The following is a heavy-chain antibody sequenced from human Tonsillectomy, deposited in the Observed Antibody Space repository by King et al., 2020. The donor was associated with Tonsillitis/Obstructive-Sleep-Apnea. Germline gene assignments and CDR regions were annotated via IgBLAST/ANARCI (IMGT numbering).Heavy chain of an antibody. D-gene: IGHD2-15*01. Sequence: VQLPQWGAGLLKPSETLSLTCAVYGGSFSGYYWSWIRQPPGKGLEWIGEINHSGSTNYNPSLKSRVTISVDTSKNQFSLKLSSVTAADTAVYYCARGRGRRTPLTDWGQGTLVTVSS. CDR1: GGSFSGYY. CDR2: INHSGST. J-gene: IGHJ4*02. V-gene: IGHV4-34*01. CDR3: ARGRGRRTPLTD.